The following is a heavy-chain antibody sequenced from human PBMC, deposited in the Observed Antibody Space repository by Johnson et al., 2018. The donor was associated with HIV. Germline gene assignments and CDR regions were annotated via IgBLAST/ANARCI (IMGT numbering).Heavy chain of an antibody. CDR1: GFTFDDYG. Sequence: VQLVESGGGLVQPGGSLRLSCAASGFTFDDYGMSWVRQAPGKGLEWVSLISWDGGSTYYADSVKGRFTISRDNSNNSLYLQMNSLRTEDTALYYCAKDKALMTTVTPTAFDIWGQGTMVTVSS. CDR2: ISWDGGST. V-gene: IGHV3-43*01. J-gene: IGHJ3*02. CDR3: AKDKALMTTVTPTAFDI. D-gene: IGHD4-17*01.